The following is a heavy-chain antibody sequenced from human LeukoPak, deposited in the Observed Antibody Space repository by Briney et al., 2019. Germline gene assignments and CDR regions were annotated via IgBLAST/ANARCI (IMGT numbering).Heavy chain of an antibody. CDR2: IYYSGST. V-gene: IGHV4-59*01. CDR3: ARDRFHYGSGSYPIFDYMDV. Sequence: SETLSFTCTVSGGSISSYYWSWIRQPPGKGLEWIGYIYYSGSTNYNPSLKSRVTISVDTSKNQFSLKLSSVTAADTAVYYCARDRFHYGSGSYPIFDYMDVWGKGTTVTISS. CDR1: GGSISSYY. J-gene: IGHJ6*03. D-gene: IGHD3-10*01.